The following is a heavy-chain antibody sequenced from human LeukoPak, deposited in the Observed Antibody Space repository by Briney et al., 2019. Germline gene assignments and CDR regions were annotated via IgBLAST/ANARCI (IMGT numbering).Heavy chain of an antibody. CDR3: ANYDFWSGYSGSDI. D-gene: IGHD3-3*01. J-gene: IGHJ6*04. CDR2: IYYSGST. Sequence: SETLSLTCTVSGGSISSYYWSWIRQPPGKGLEWIGYIYYSGSTYYNPSLKSRVTISVDTSKNQFSLKLSSVTAADTAVYYCANYDFWSGYSGSDIWGKGTTVTVSS. V-gene: IGHV4-59*04. CDR1: GGSISSYY.